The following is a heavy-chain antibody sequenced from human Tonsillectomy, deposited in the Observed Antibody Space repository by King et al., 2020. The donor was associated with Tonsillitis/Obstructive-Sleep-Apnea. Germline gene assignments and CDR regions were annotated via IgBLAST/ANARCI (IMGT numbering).Heavy chain of an antibody. CDR3: AKDFAAVTGDPGS. V-gene: IGHV3-23*04. Sequence: VQLVESGGGLVQPGGSLRLSCVASGFTFSTYAMTWVRQAPGKWPEWVSGISGSKGGTYYADSVKGRFTISRDNSKNTLYLQMNSLRADDTALYYCAKDFAAVTGDPGSWGQGTLVTVSS. CDR2: ISGSKGGT. J-gene: IGHJ5*02. D-gene: IGHD6-19*01. CDR1: GFTFSTYA.